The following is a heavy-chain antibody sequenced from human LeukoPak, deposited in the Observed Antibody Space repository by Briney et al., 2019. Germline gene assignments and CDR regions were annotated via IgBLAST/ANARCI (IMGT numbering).Heavy chain of an antibody. Sequence: TETLSLTCTVSGGSISSYYWNWIRQPPGKALEWLGYAYYSGSTNYNPSLKTRLTISVDTSKAQFSLTLSSVTAADTAIYYCASRSGRNYYGMDVWGQGTTVIVSS. CDR1: GGSISSYY. CDR2: AYYSGST. CDR3: ASRSGRNYYGMDV. V-gene: IGHV4-59*01. J-gene: IGHJ6*02. D-gene: IGHD3-10*01.